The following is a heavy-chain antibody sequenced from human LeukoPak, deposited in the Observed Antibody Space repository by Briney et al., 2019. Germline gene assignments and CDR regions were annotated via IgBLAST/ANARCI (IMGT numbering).Heavy chain of an antibody. CDR1: GFTFSGYS. Sequence: SGGSLRLSCAASGFTFSGYSLNWVRQAPGKGLEWVASISSGSSYINYADSLKGRFTISRDNAKNSLYLQMNSLRAEDTAVYYCARDPRGSFRVYYFDYWGQGTLVTVSS. D-gene: IGHD1-26*01. J-gene: IGHJ4*02. CDR3: ARDPRGSFRVYYFDY. V-gene: IGHV3-21*01. CDR2: ISSGSSYI.